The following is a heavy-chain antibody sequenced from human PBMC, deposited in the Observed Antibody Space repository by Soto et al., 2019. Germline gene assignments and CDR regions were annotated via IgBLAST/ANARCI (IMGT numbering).Heavy chain of an antibody. CDR2: IDYSGST. V-gene: IGHV4-31*03. D-gene: IGHD4-17*01. CDR3: ARSRSLDGDRFDY. Sequence: QVQLQESGPGLVKPSQTLSLTCTVSGGSISSGGYYWSWIRQHPGKGLEWIGYIDYSGSTYYNPSLKSRVTISVDTSKNQFSLKLSSVTAADTAVYYCARSRSLDGDRFDYWGQGTLVTVSS. J-gene: IGHJ4*02. CDR1: GGSISSGGYY.